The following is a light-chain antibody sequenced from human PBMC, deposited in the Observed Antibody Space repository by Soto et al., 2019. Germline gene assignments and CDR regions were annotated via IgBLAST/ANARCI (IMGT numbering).Light chain of an antibody. CDR1: QSVSSNY. CDR2: GAS. Sequence: EIVLTQSPGSLSLSPGERATLSCRASQSVSSNYLAWYQQKPGQAPRLLIYGASGRATGIPDRFSGSGSGTDFTLTISRLEPEDFAVYYCQQYGGSPRTFGQGTKVEIK. CDR3: QQYGGSPRT. J-gene: IGKJ1*01. V-gene: IGKV3-20*01.